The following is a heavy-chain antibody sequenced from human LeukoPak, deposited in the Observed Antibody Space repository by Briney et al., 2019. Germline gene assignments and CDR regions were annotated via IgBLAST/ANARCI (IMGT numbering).Heavy chain of an antibody. CDR2: IYPGDSDT. Sequence: GESLKISCKGSGYSFTSYWIGWVRQMPGKGLEWMGIIYPGDSDTRYSPSFQGQVTISADKSISTAYPQWSSLKASDTAMYYCARLSYDFWSGYPNWFDPWGQGTLVTVSS. D-gene: IGHD3-3*01. CDR1: GYSFTSYW. CDR3: ARLSYDFWSGYPNWFDP. V-gene: IGHV5-51*01. J-gene: IGHJ5*02.